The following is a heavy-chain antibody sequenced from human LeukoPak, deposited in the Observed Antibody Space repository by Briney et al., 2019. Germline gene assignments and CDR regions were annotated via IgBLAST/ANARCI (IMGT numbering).Heavy chain of an antibody. D-gene: IGHD1-26*01. CDR3: AKVAYSGSQPLYAFDI. J-gene: IGHJ3*02. CDR2: ISGRDSNT. V-gene: IGHV3-23*01. Sequence: GGSLRLSCAASGFTFSSYGMSWVRQAPGKGLEWVSTISGRDSNTYYADSVKGRFTISRDNSKNTLFVQMKGLRAEDTAVYFCAKVAYSGSQPLYAFDIWGQGTVVTVSS. CDR1: GFTFSSYG.